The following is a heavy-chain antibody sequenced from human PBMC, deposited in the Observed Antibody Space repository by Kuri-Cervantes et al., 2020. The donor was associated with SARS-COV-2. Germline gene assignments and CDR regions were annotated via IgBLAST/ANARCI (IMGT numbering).Heavy chain of an antibody. D-gene: IGHD3-10*01. Sequence: GSLRLSCTVSGGSISSSSYYWGWIRRPPGKGLEWIGSIYYSGSTYYSPSLKSRVTISVDTSKNQFSLRLTSVTAADTALYFCARVEIVTNVRGVHNWFDPWGQGTLVTVSS. CDR1: GGSISSSSYY. CDR2: IYYSGST. J-gene: IGHJ5*02. CDR3: ARVEIVTNVRGVHNWFDP. V-gene: IGHV4-39*07.